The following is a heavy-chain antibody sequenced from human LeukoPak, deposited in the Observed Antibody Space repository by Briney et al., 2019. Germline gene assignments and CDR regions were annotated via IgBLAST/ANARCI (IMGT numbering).Heavy chain of an antibody. CDR2: IYPGDSDT. CDR1: GYGFTSYW. D-gene: IGHD6-6*01. J-gene: IGHJ3*02. V-gene: IGHV5-51*01. Sequence: GESLKISCRASGYGFTSYWIAWVRQMPEKGLEWMGAIYPGDSDTRYSPSFQGQVTIAVDKSINTAYLRWSSLKASDTAMYYCARHYSSSSGDAFDIWGQGTMVTVSS. CDR3: ARHYSSSSGDAFDI.